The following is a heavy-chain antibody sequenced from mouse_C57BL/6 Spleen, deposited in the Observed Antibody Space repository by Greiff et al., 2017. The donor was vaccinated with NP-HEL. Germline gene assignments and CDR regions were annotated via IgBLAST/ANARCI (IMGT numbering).Heavy chain of an antibody. Sequence: QVQLQQPGAELVRPGSSVKLSCKASGYTFTSYWMHWVKQRPIQGLEWIGNIDPSDSETHYNQKFKDKATLTVDKSSSTAYMQLSSLTSEDSAVYYCARYHYYGSSPYAMDYWGQGTSVTVSS. J-gene: IGHJ4*01. CDR1: GYTFTSYW. CDR3: ARYHYYGSSPYAMDY. D-gene: IGHD1-1*01. V-gene: IGHV1-52*01. CDR2: IDPSDSET.